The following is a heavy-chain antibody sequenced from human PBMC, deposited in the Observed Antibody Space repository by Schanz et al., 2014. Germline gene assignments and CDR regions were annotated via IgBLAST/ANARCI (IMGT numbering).Heavy chain of an antibody. CDR2: IRGSGGGT. V-gene: IGHV3-23*04. CDR1: GFTFSSYA. J-gene: IGHJ5*02. D-gene: IGHD1-26*01. CDR3: AKELYSGSHYGWFDP. Sequence: EVQLVESGGGLVQPGGSLRLSCAASGFTFSSYAMSWVRQPPGKGLEWVSSIRGSGGGTDYADSVKGRFTISRDNSKNTLYLQMNSLRAEDTAVYYCAKELYSGSHYGWFDPWGQGTLVTVSS.